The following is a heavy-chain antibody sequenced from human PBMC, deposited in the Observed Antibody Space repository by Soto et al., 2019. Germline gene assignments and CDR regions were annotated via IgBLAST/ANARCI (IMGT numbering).Heavy chain of an antibody. CDR1: GFDFTTYA. CDR2: IWFEGIKE. CDR3: TRATFEV. V-gene: IGHV3-33*01. Sequence: PGGSLRLSCAVTGFDFTTYAMHWVRQTPDKGLEWVAIIWFEGIKEFYAESVRGRFTISIDTSKNTVFLQMNNVRAEDTALYYCTRATFEVWGQGTTVIVSS. J-gene: IGHJ6*02.